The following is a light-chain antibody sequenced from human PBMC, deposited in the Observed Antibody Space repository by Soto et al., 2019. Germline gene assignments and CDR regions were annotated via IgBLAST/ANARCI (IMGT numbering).Light chain of an antibody. V-gene: IGKV3-15*01. CDR3: HQFNTWPPGT. CDR2: GPS. CDR1: QSVGSN. Sequence: EIVMTQSPAILSVSPGERATLSCRASQSVGSNFAWYQQKPGQAPRLLMYGPSTRATGLPARFSGSGSGTEFTLTISNLQSEDFAVYYCHQFNTWPPGTFGQGT. J-gene: IGKJ1*01.